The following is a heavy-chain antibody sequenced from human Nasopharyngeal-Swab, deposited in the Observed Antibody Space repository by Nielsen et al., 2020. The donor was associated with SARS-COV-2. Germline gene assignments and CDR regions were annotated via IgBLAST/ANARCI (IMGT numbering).Heavy chain of an antibody. Sequence: GGSLRLSCAASGCSFRGYSMNWVRQAPGKGLEWISYISSSGSTTYYADSVKGRFTISRDNAKDSLYLQMHSLRDEDSAVYLCANFGDYDYYDMDVWGQGTTVTVSS. CDR2: ISSSGSTT. CDR3: ANFGDYDYYDMDV. CDR1: GCSFRGYS. D-gene: IGHD4-17*01. J-gene: IGHJ6*02. V-gene: IGHV3-48*02.